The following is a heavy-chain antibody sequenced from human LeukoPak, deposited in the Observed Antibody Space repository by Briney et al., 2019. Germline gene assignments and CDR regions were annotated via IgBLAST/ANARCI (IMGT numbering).Heavy chain of an antibody. CDR1: GGSFSGYY. D-gene: IGHD2-21*02. Sequence: SETLPLTCAVYGGSFSGYYWSWIRQPPGKGLEWIGEINHSGSTNYNPSLKSRVTISVDTSKNQFSLKLSSVTAADTAVYYCARGRVTLGYWGQGTLVTVSS. J-gene: IGHJ4*02. CDR3: ARGRVTLGY. V-gene: IGHV4-34*01. CDR2: INHSGST.